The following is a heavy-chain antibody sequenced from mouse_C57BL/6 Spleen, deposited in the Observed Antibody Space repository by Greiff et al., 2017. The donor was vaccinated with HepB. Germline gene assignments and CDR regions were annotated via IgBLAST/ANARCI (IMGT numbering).Heavy chain of an antibody. Sequence: VQLQQSGAELVKPGASVKISCKASGYAFSSYWMNWVKQRPGKGLEWIGQIYPGDGDTNYNGKFKGKATLTADKSSSTAYMQLSSLTSEDSAVYFFASPDYGYHVGFAYWGQGTLVTVSA. CDR3: ASPDYGYHVGFAY. J-gene: IGHJ3*01. V-gene: IGHV1-80*01. CDR1: GYAFSSYW. CDR2: IYPGDGDT. D-gene: IGHD2-2*01.